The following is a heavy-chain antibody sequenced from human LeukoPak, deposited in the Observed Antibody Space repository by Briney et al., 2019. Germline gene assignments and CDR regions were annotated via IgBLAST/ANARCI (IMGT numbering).Heavy chain of an antibody. CDR3: GGGAKSLDYYGMDV. V-gene: IGHV3-30-3*01. Sequence: PGRSLRLSCAASGFSFSAFAMHWVRQAPGKGLDWVAAIAHDGTNPYYADSVKGRFTISRDNSKNTLYLQMNSLRAEDTAVYYCGGGAKSLDYYGMDVWGQGTTVTVSS. CDR1: GFSFSAFA. J-gene: IGHJ6*02. D-gene: IGHD3-10*01. CDR2: IAHDGTNP.